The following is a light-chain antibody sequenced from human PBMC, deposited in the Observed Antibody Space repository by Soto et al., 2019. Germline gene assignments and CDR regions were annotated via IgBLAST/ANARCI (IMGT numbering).Light chain of an antibody. V-gene: IGLV2-8*01. CDR3: SSYAGSNLL. J-gene: IGLJ3*02. CDR1: SSDVGGYNF. Sequence: QSALTQPPSASGSPGQSVTISCTGTSSDVGGYNFVSWYQQHPGKAPKLMIYEVNKRPSGVPDRFSGSKSGHTASLTVSGLQAEDEADYYCSSYAGSNLLFGGGTKLTVL. CDR2: EVN.